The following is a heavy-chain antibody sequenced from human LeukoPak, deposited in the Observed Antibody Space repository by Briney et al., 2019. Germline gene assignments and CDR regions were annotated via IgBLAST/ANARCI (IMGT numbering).Heavy chain of an antibody. V-gene: IGHV3-43*02. CDR1: GFTFDGYA. CDR2: ISADGDGT. Sequence: PGGSLRLSWAASGFTFDGYAMHCVRQAPGMGLEWVSLISADGDGTYYADSVKGRFTISRDNSKNSLYLQMSSLTTEDTALYYCAKVRTLAYQETADAFYKCGQGTMVSVSS. D-gene: IGHD5-18*01. J-gene: IGHJ3*02. CDR3: AKVRTLAYQETADAFYK.